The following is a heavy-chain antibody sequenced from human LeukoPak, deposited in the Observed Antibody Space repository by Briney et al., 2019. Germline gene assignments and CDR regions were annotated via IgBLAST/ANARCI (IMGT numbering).Heavy chain of an antibody. J-gene: IGHJ4*02. CDR3: ASLGAFDY. D-gene: IGHD1-26*01. Sequence: PSETLSLTCTVSGGSISSGGYYWSWIRQPPGKGLEWIGEINHSGSTNYNPSLKSRVTISVDTSKNQFSLKLSSVTAADTAVYYCASLGAFDYWGQGTLVTVSS. CDR1: GGSISSGGYY. CDR2: INHSGST. V-gene: IGHV4-39*07.